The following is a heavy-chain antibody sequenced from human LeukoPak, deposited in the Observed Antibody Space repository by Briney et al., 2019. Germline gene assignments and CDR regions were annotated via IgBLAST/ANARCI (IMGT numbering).Heavy chain of an antibody. V-gene: IGHV3-7*03. CDR2: IKQDGSEE. CDR3: ARDPYSSTWSYGMDV. D-gene: IGHD6-6*01. Sequence: GGSRGPSGAPSGLPLINYWRSWVRRAQGKGLEWWPNIKQDGSEEVYVDSVKGRFTISRDNAKNSLFLQMNTLRAEDTAVYYCARDPYSSTWSYGMDVWGQGTTVTVSS. J-gene: IGHJ6*02. CDR1: GLPLINYW.